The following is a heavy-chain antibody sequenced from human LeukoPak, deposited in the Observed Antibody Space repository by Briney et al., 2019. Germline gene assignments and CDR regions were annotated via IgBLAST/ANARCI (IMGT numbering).Heavy chain of an antibody. Sequence: SETLSLTCTVSGGSISSGGYYWSWIRQHPGKGLEWIGYIYYGGSTYYNPSLKSRVTISVDTSKNQFSLKLSSVTAADTAVYYCARAITYYYDSSGYPPAPYYFDYWGQGTLVTVSS. CDR2: IYYGGST. CDR3: ARAITYYYDSSGYPPAPYYFDY. J-gene: IGHJ4*02. CDR1: GGSISSGGYY. V-gene: IGHV4-31*03. D-gene: IGHD3-22*01.